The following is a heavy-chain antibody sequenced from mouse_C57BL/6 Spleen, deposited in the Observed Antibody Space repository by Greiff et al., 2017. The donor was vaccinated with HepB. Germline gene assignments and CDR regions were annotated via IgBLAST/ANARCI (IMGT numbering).Heavy chain of an antibody. CDR3: VRQDYSNYDGFAY. V-gene: IGHV10-1*01. D-gene: IGHD2-5*01. J-gene: IGHJ3*01. Sequence: EVKLEESGGGLVQPKGSLKLSCAASGFSFNTYAMNWVRQAPGKGLEWVARIRSKSNNYATYYADSVKDRFTISRDDSESMLYLQMNNLKTEDTAMYYCVRQDYSNYDGFAYWGQGTLVTVSA. CDR1: GFSFNTYA. CDR2: IRSKSNNYAT.